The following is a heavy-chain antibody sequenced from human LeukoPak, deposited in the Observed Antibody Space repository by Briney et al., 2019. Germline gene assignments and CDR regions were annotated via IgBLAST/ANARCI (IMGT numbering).Heavy chain of an antibody. CDR1: GFTVGNNY. CDR2: IYSDGST. J-gene: IGHJ4*02. D-gene: IGHD1-26*01. V-gene: IGHV3-66*02. CDR3: ARDPGGGPTHGY. Sequence: GGSLRLSCAASGFTVGNNYMSWVRQAPGEGLERVSVIYSDGSTYYADSVKARFTISRDNSKNTLYLQMNSLRADDTAVYYCARDPGGGPTHGYWGQGTLVTVSS.